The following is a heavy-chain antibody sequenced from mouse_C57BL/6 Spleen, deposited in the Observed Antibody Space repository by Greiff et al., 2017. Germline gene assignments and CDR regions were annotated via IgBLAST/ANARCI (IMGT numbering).Heavy chain of an antibody. CDR2: ISDGGSYT. V-gene: IGHV5-4*03. J-gene: IGHJ3*01. D-gene: IGHD2-5*01. CDR1: GFTFSSYA. CDR3: ARALSYYSNYVFAY. Sequence: EVKLVESGGGLVKPGGSLKLSCAASGFTFSSYAMSWVRQTPEKRLEWVATISDGGSYTYYPDNVKGRFTIYRDKANNDLYLQKSHLKSDDTAMYYCARALSYYSNYVFAYWGQVTLVTVSA.